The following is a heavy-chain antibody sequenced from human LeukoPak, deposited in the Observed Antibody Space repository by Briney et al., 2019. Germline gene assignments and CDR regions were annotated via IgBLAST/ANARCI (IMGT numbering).Heavy chain of an antibody. J-gene: IGHJ6*02. Sequence: SETLSLTCTVSGCSVSSGDYYWSWIRQPPGKGLEWIGYIYYSGNTYYNPSLKSRLTISVDTSKNQFSLKLSSVTAADTAVYYCAATYGSVNYYYYYYGMDVWGQGTTVTVSS. CDR1: GCSVSSGDYY. CDR3: AATYGSVNYYYYYYGMDV. CDR2: IYYSGNT. D-gene: IGHD3-10*01. V-gene: IGHV4-30-4*01.